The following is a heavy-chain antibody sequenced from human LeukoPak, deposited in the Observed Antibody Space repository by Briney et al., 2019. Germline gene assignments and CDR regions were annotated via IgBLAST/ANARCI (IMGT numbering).Heavy chain of an antibody. D-gene: IGHD6-13*01. V-gene: IGHV3-23*01. J-gene: IGHJ4*02. CDR3: AKSKTAAGLHYYDD. CDR2: LSGSGGST. CDR1: GFTFSSYA. Sequence: PGGSLRLSCAASGFTFSSYAMSWVRQAPGKGLEWVSALSGSGGSTYYADSVKGRLTISRDNSKNTLYLQMSSLIYEDTAVYFCAKSKTAAGLHYYDDWGQGTLVTVSS.